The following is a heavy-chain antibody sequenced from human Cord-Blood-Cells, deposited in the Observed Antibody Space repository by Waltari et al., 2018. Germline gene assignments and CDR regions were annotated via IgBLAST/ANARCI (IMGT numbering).Heavy chain of an antibody. D-gene: IGHD3-3*01. CDR1: GGSISSSSYY. CDR3: ASVRFLEWLLYY. CDR2: IYYSGST. Sequence: QLQLQESGPGLVKPSETLSLTRTVSGGSISSSSYYWGWTRTPPGKGLEWIGSIYYSGSTYYNPSLKSRVTISVDTSKNQFSLKLSSVTAAGTAVYYCASVRFLEWLLYYWGQGTLVTVSS. V-gene: IGHV4-39*01. J-gene: IGHJ4*02.